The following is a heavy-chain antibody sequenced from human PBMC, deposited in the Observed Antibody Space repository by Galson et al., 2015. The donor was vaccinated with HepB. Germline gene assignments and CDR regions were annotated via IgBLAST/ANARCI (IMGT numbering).Heavy chain of an antibody. CDR3: ARAYSTPRYYYGLDV. Sequence: SETLSLTCAVYGGSFSDYYWSWIRQPPGKGLEWIGEINDSGSTKYNPSLKSRVTISVDTSKNQFSLRLSSVTAADTAVYYCARAYSTPRYYYGLDVWGQGTTVTVSS. CDR2: INDSGST. CDR1: GGSFSDYY. J-gene: IGHJ6*02. D-gene: IGHD4-11*01. V-gene: IGHV4-34*01.